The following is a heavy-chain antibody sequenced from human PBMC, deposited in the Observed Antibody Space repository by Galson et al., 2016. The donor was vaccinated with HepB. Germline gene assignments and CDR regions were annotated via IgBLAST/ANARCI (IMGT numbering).Heavy chain of an antibody. CDR2: IKSMTDGGTT. Sequence: SLRLSCAVSGFTFSNAWMSWVRQAPGKGLEWVGRIKSMTDGGTTDYAAPVKGRFTISRDESKNTVYLQMNSLKIEDTAVYYCTTGPNCVGDCYSARYDHWGQGTRVTVSS. CDR1: GFTFSNAW. V-gene: IGHV3-15*01. D-gene: IGHD2-21*02. J-gene: IGHJ4*02. CDR3: TTGPNCVGDCYSARYDH.